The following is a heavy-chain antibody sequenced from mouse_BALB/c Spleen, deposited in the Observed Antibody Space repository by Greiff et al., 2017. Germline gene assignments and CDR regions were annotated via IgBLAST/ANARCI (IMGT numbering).Heavy chain of an antibody. J-gene: IGHJ3*01. CDR1: GYTFTNYW. D-gene: IGHD2-14*01. CDR2: IYPGGGYT. CDR3: ARTGGYDGAWFAY. Sequence: VQLQQSGAELVRPGTSVKISCKASGYTFTNYWLGWVKQRPGHGLEWIGDIYPGGGYTNYNEKFKGKATLTADTSSSTAYMQLSSLTSEDSAVYFCARTGGYDGAWFAYWGQGTLVTVSA. V-gene: IGHV1-63*02.